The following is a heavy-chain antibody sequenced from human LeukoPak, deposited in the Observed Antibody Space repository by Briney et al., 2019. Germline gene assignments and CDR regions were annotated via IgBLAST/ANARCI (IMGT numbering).Heavy chain of an antibody. D-gene: IGHD3-10*01. V-gene: IGHV1-46*01. CDR2: INPSGGRT. Sequence: GGSVNVSCKASGYTFTSYYMHWVRQAPGQGLEWMGIINPSGGRTSYAQRFQGRVTMTRDTSTSTVYMELSSLRSEDTAVYYCARDFTPFYYGSGSYYTPFDYWGQGTLVTVSS. J-gene: IGHJ4*02. CDR3: ARDFTPFYYGSGSYYTPFDY. CDR1: GYTFTSYY.